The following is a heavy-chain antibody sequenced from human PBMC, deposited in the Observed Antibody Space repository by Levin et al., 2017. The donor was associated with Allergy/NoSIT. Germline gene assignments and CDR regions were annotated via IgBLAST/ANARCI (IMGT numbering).Heavy chain of an antibody. CDR2: IYYSGSA. J-gene: IGHJ3*02. V-gene: IGHV4-31*02. Sequence: GQGLEWIGYIYYSGSAYYNPSLKSRVTISVDTSKNQFSLKLTSVTGADTAVYYCAREVNIVADTDAFDIWGQGTMVTVSS. CDR3: AREVNIVADTDAFDI. D-gene: IGHD6-19*01.